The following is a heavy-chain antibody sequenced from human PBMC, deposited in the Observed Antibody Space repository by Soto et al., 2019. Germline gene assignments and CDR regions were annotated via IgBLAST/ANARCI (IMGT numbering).Heavy chain of an antibody. CDR2: IIPIFGTA. CDR3: ARMVVHYDSSCYFSFDY. V-gene: IGHV1-69*06. D-gene: IGHD3-22*01. CDR1: GGTFSSYA. J-gene: IGHJ4*02. Sequence: QVQLVQSGAEVKKPGSSVKVSCKASGGTFSSYAISWVRQAPGQGLEWMGGIIPIFGTANYAQKFQGRVTITADKSTSTAYMELSSLRSEDTAVYYSARMVVHYDSSCYFSFDYWGQGTLVTVSS.